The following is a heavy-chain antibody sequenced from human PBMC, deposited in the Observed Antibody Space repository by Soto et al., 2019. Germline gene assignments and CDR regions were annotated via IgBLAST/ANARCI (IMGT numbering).Heavy chain of an antibody. CDR1: GYTFTSYD. J-gene: IGHJ6*04. CDR2: MNPNSANI. Sequence: GDSLQVSCTSPGYTFTSYDINWVRQATGQGLEWMGWMNPNSANIGYAQKFQGRVTMTRNTSISTAYMELSSLRSEDTAVYYCARLGTLGYCSRTSGQTGYSYSGLDGWGNGNTVRVYS. V-gene: IGHV1-8*01. CDR3: ARLGTLGYCSRTSGQTGYSYSGLDG. D-gene: IGHD2-2*01.